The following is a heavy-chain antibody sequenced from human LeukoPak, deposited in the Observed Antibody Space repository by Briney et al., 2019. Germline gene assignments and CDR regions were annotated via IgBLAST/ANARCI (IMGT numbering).Heavy chain of an antibody. CDR1: GFTFSSYA. V-gene: IGHV3-23*01. CDR3: AKLTSASGAYGVDV. D-gene: IGHD3-10*01. Sequence: GGSLRLSCAASGFTFSSYAMNWVRQAPGKGLEWVSTICGSGGSKHYADSVEGRFTISRDNSKNTVYLQMNSLRAEDTAIYYCAKLTSASGAYGVDVWGQGTTVTVSS. J-gene: IGHJ6*02. CDR2: ICGSGGSK.